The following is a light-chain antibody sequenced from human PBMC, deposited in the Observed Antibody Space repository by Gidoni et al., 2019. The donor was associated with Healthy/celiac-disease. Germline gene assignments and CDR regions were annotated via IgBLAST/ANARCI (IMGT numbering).Light chain of an antibody. CDR2: GAT. CDR3: QQYGSSPLT. Sequence: DIVLTQSPGTLSLSLAERATLSCRASQSVSSSYFAWYQQKPDQAPRLLIYGATSRATGIAARFSGSGAGTDFTLTISRLEPDDSAVYYCQQYGSSPLTFGGGTKVEIK. CDR1: QSVSSSY. V-gene: IGKV3-20*01. J-gene: IGKJ4*01.